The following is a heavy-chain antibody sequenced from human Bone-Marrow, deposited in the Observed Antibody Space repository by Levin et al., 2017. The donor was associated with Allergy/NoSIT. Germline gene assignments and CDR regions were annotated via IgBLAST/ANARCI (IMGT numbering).Heavy chain of an antibody. V-gene: IGHV3-33*01. J-gene: IGHJ4*02. CDR2: IWYDGSNK. D-gene: IGHD5-12*01. Sequence: GGSLRLSCAASGFTFSSYGMHWVRQAPGKGLEWVAVIWYDGSNKYYADSVKGRFTISRDNSKNTLYLQMNSLRAEDTAVYYCARGSAPSGYENFDYWGQGTLVTVSS. CDR3: ARGSAPSGYENFDY. CDR1: GFTFSSYG.